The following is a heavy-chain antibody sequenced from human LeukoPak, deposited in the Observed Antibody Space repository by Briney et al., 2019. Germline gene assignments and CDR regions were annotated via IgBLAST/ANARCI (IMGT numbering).Heavy chain of an antibody. V-gene: IGHV5-51*01. CDR2: IYPGDSDT. D-gene: IGHD3-22*01. Sequence: GESLKISWKGSGYSFTSYWMGWVRQMPGKGLEWMGIIYPGDSDTRYSPSFQGQVTISADKSISTAYLQWSSLKASDTAMYYCATTYYYDSSGYFSYWGQGTLVTVSS. J-gene: IGHJ4*02. CDR1: GYSFTSYW. CDR3: ATTYYYDSSGYFSY.